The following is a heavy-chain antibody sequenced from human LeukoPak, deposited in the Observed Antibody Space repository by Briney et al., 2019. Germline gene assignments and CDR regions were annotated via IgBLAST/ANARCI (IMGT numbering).Heavy chain of an antibody. Sequence: GGSLRLSFAASGFTFSRYGFHWVRQAPGKGLEWVAFISDSGGDKWYADSVKGRPTISRDKSKNTVNLQMSSLRVEDTALYYCARDGGSESYAFDYWGQGTQVTVSS. V-gene: IGHV3-30*02. J-gene: IGHJ4*02. CDR1: GFTFSRYG. D-gene: IGHD3-10*01. CDR2: ISDSGGDK. CDR3: ARDGGSESYAFDY.